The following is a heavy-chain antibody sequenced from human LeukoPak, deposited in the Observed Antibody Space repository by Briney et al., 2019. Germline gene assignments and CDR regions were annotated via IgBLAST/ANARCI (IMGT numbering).Heavy chain of an antibody. J-gene: IGHJ6*03. CDR3: ANSEGGNSYYMDV. CDR1: GFTFSSYG. Sequence: PGGSLRLSCAASGFTFSSYGMHWVRQAPGKGLEWVAVISYDGSNKYYADSVKGRFTIFRDNSKNTLYLQMNSLRAEYTAVYYCANSEGGNSYYMDVWGKGTTVTVSS. V-gene: IGHV3-30*18. D-gene: IGHD2-15*01. CDR2: ISYDGSNK.